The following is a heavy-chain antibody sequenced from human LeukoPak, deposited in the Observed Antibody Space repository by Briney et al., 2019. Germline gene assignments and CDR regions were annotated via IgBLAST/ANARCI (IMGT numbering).Heavy chain of an antibody. D-gene: IGHD6-13*01. V-gene: IGHV3-23*01. CDR3: AKASRIAASLTYFQH. Sequence: GGSLRLSCAAPGFTLSSYAMSWVRQAPGKGLEWVSAVTGSGGNTYYADSVKGRFTISKDNSKNMLSLQMNGLRAEDTAVYYCAKASRIAASLTYFQHWGQGTLVTVSS. CDR1: GFTLSSYA. J-gene: IGHJ1*01. CDR2: VTGSGGNT.